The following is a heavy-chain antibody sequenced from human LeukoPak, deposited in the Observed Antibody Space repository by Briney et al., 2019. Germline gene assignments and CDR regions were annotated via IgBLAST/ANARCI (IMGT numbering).Heavy chain of an antibody. CDR1: GGSISGFY. J-gene: IGHJ6*03. Sequence: PSETLSLTCTVSGGSISGFYWSWIRQPPGKGLEWIGYIYTSGSSKYNPSLKGRVTISVDTSKNQFSLKLSSVTAADTAVYYCARSPPYYYYMDVWGKGTTVTVSS. V-gene: IGHV4-4*09. CDR3: ARSPPYYYYMDV. CDR2: IYTSGSS.